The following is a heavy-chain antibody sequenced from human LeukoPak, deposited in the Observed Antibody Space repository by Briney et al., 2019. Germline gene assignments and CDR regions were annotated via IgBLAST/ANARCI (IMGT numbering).Heavy chain of an antibody. Sequence: SETLSLTCTVSGGXIGSYYWSWIRQPPGKGLKWIGYIYYTGTTTYNPSLKSRVTISLDTSKNQFSLKLTSMTAADTAVYYCARAYSYGLIHDAFDIWGQGTMVTVSS. J-gene: IGHJ3*02. CDR2: IYYTGTT. CDR3: ARAYSYGLIHDAFDI. V-gene: IGHV4-59*01. D-gene: IGHD5-18*01. CDR1: GGXIGSYY.